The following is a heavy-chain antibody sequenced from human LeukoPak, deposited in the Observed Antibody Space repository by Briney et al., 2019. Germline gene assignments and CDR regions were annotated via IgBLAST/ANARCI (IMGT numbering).Heavy chain of an antibody. CDR1: GGTFSSYA. D-gene: IGHD3-3*01. CDR3: ARCYDFWSGYLDAFDI. Sequence: ASVKVSCKAPGGTFSSYAISWVRQAPGQGLEWMGRIIPIFGTANYAQKFQGRVTITTDESTSTAYMELSSLRSEDTAVYYCARCYDFWSGYLDAFDIWGQGTMVTVSS. J-gene: IGHJ3*02. CDR2: IIPIFGTA. V-gene: IGHV1-69*05.